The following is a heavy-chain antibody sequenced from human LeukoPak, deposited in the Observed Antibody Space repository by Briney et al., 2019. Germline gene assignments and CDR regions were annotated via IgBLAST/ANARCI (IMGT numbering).Heavy chain of an antibody. D-gene: IGHD6-19*01. CDR1: GYTFTSYD. CDR2: MNPNSGNT. V-gene: IGHV1-8*01. J-gene: IGHJ4*02. CDR3: ARGRKARRGGWYPGY. Sequence: ASVKVSCKASGYTFTSYDINWVRQPTGQGLEWMGWMNPNSGNTGYAQKFQGRVTMTRNTSISTAYMELSSLRSEDTAVYYCARGRKARRGGWYPGYWGQGTLVTVSS.